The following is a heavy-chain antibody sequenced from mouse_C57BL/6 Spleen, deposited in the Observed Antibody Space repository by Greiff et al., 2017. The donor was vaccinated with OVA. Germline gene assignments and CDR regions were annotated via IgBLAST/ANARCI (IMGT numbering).Heavy chain of an antibody. CDR3: AREVITTVLDY. CDR2: INYDGSST. D-gene: IGHD1-1*01. CDR1: GFTFSDYY. V-gene: IGHV5-16*01. Sequence: EVHLVESEGGLVQPGSSMKLSCTASGFTFSDYYMAWVRQVPEKGLEWVANINYDGSSTYYLDSLKSRFIISRDNAKNILYLQMSSLKSEDTATYYCAREVITTVLDYWGQGTTLTVSS. J-gene: IGHJ2*01.